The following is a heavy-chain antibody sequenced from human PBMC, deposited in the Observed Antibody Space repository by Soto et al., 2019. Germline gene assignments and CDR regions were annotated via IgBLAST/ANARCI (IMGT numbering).Heavy chain of an antibody. CDR3: ARDVLTTAGENGMDV. V-gene: IGHV3-21*01. D-gene: IGHD4-17*01. CDR2: ISSSSSYI. Sequence: GGSLRLSCAASGFTFSSYSMNWVRQAPGKGLEWVSSISSSSSYIYYADSVKGRFTISRDNAKNSLYLQMNSLRAEDTAVYYCARDVLTTAGENGMDVWGQGTTVTV. CDR1: GFTFSSYS. J-gene: IGHJ6*02.